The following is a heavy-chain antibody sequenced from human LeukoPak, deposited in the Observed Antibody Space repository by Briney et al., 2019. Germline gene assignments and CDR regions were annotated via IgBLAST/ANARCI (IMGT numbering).Heavy chain of an antibody. J-gene: IGHJ4*02. CDR2: INPSGGST. D-gene: IGHD6-13*01. V-gene: IGHV1-46*01. CDR1: GYTFTSYY. CDR3: ARDRRLEQQLGTSEFDY. Sequence: WASVKVSCKASGYTFTSYYMHWVRQAPGQGLEWMGIINPSGGSTSYAQKFQGRVTMTRDTSTSTVYMEMSSLRSEDTAVYYCARDRRLEQQLGTSEFDYWGQGTLVTVSS.